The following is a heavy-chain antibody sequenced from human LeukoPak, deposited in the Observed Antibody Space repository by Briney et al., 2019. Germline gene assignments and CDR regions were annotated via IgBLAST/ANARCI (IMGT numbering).Heavy chain of an antibody. Sequence: GASVKVSCKVSGYTLTDSSVHWVRQPPGKGLEWMGGFDPEDGEAIYAPKIQGRVTMPEDTSTDQAYLELRSLRSDDTAVYYCVTDIRSGWRNYWGQGTLITVSS. V-gene: IGHV1-24*01. D-gene: IGHD6-19*01. J-gene: IGHJ4*02. CDR1: GYTLTDSS. CDR2: FDPEDGEA. CDR3: VTDIRSGWRNY.